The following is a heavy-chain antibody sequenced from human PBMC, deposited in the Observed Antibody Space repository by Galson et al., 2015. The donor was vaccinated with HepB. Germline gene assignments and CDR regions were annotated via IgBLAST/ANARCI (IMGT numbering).Heavy chain of an antibody. J-gene: IGHJ3*02. V-gene: IGHV4-30-4*08. CDR3: ARRQRRDAFDI. CDR1: GGSISSGGYY. D-gene: IGHD1-1*01. Sequence: TLSLTCTVSGGSISSGGYYWSWIRQHPGKGLEWIGYIYYSGSTYYNPSLKSRVTISVDTSKNQFSLKLSSVTAADTAVYYCARRQRRDAFDIWGQGTMVTVSS. CDR2: IYYSGST.